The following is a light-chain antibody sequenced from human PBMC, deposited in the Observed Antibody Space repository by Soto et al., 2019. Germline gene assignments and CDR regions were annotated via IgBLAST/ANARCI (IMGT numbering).Light chain of an antibody. J-gene: IGKJ2*01. CDR1: QRISSN. CDR3: QQYKDWPPYT. Sequence: EILMTQSQATLSFSPGERATLSCRASQRISSNVAWYQQKPGQAPRLLIYGASTRATGVPARFSGGGSGTEFTLTLSSLQPEDFAIYFCQQYKDWPPYTFGQGTKLEIK. CDR2: GAS. V-gene: IGKV3-15*01.